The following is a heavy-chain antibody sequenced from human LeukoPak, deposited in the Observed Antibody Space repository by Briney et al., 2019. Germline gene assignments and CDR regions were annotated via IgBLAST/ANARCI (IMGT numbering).Heavy chain of an antibody. Sequence: SETLSLTCTVSGGSTSSYYWNWIRQPPGKGLEWIGYIHYSGSTNYNPSLKSRVTISLDTSKNQFSLKLSSVTAADTAVYYCARIARYTYGTFDYWGQGILVAVSS. D-gene: IGHD5-18*01. CDR1: GGSTSSYY. CDR3: ARIARYTYGTFDY. J-gene: IGHJ4*02. V-gene: IGHV4-59*01. CDR2: IHYSGST.